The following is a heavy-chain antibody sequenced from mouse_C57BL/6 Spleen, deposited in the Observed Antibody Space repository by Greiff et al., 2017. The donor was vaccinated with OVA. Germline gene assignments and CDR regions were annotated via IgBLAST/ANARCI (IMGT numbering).Heavy chain of an antibody. J-gene: IGHJ1*03. CDR2: IDPSDSYT. CDR3: ARRGVVARYFDV. D-gene: IGHD1-1*01. V-gene: IGHV1-50*01. Sequence: VKLQQPGAELVKPGASVKLSCKASGYTFTSSWMQWVKQRPGQGLEWIGEIDPSDSYTTYNQKFKGKATLTVDTSSSTAYLQLSSLTSEDSAVYYCARRGVVARYFDVWGTGTTVTVSS. CDR1: GYTFTSSW.